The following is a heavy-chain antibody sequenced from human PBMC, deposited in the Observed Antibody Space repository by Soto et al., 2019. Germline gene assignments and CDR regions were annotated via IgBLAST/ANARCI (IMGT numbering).Heavy chain of an antibody. V-gene: IGHV3-9*01. D-gene: IGHD3-22*01. CDR1: GFTFSSYA. CDR3: AKDLAYYYDNSGYSYGMDV. Sequence: PGGSLRLSCAASGFTFSSYAMHWVRQGPGKGLEWVSGISWNSGSTDYADSVRGRFTISRDNTKKSLYLQMNSLKPEDTALYYCAKDLAYYYDNSGYSYGMDVWGQGTTVTVSS. J-gene: IGHJ6*02. CDR2: ISWNSGST.